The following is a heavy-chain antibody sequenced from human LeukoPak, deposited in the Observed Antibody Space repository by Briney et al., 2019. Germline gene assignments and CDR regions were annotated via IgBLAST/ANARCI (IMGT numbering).Heavy chain of an antibody. Sequence: VSVKVSCKASGYTFTSYAMHWVRQAPGQRLEWMGWINAGNGNTKYSQKFQGRVTITRDTSASTAYMELSSLRSEDTAVYYCARDPNPDYSNYYFDYWGQGTLVTVSS. CDR3: ARDPNPDYSNYYFDY. CDR2: INAGNGNT. V-gene: IGHV1-3*01. D-gene: IGHD4-11*01. CDR1: GYTFTSYA. J-gene: IGHJ4*02.